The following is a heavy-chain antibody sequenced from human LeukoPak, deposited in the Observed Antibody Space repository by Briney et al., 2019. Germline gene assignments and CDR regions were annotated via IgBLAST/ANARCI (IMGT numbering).Heavy chain of an antibody. D-gene: IGHD5-18*01. V-gene: IGHV4-39*01. CDR3: ARGRGYSYGLFNNWFDP. CDR2: IYYSGST. J-gene: IGHJ5*02. CDR1: GGSISSSSYY. Sequence: SETLSLPCTVSGGSISSSSYYWGWIRQPPGKGLEWIGSIYYSGSTYYNPSLKSRVAISVDTSKNQFSLKLSPVTAADTAVYYCARGRGYSYGLFNNWFDPWGQGTLVTVSS.